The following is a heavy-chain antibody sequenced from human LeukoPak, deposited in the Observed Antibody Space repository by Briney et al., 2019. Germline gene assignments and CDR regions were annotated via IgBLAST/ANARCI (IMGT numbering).Heavy chain of an antibody. J-gene: IGHJ4*02. V-gene: IGHV4-59*01. Sequence: PSETLSLTCTVSGGSITNDYFSWIRQPPGKGLEWIGYIHYSGASHYNPSLKSRLTISVDTSKNQFSLRLSSVTAADTALYYCTRSGRFDVLTGYYIDEWSQGTLVTVSS. CDR3: TRSGRFDVLTGYYIDE. CDR1: GGSITNDY. D-gene: IGHD3-9*01. CDR2: IHYSGAS.